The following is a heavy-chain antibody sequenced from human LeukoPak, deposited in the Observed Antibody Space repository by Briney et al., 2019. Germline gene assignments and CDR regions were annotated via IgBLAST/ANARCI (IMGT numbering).Heavy chain of an antibody. CDR1: GFTFSSYG. Sequence: SLRLSCAASGFTFSSYGMHWVRRAPGKGLEWVAVIWYDGSNKYYADSVKGRFTISRDNSKNTLYLQMNSLRAEDTAVYYCARRGYSYADGYFDYWGQGTLVTVSS. CDR2: IWYDGSNK. J-gene: IGHJ4*02. CDR3: ARRGYSYADGYFDY. V-gene: IGHV3-33*01. D-gene: IGHD5-18*01.